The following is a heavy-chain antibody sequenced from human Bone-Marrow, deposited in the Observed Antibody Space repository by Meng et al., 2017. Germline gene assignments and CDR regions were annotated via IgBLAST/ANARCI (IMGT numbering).Heavy chain of an antibody. D-gene: IGHD6-13*01. V-gene: IGHV3-7*01. CDR1: GFTFSSYW. CDR2: IKQDGSEK. J-gene: IGHJ4*02. Sequence: GESLKISCAASGFTFSSYWMSWVRQAPGKGLEWVANIKQDGSEKYYVDSVKGRFTISRDNAKNSLYLQMNSLRAEDTAVYYCARGIAAACDYWGQGTLVTVSS. CDR3: ARGIAAACDY.